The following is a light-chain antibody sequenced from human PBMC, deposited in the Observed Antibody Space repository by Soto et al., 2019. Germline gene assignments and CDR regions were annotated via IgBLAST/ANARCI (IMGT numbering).Light chain of an antibody. CDR1: QSVTSSH. CDR2: GAS. CDR3: LLYFSPDRYT. Sequence: EIVLTQTPGTLSLSPGERATLSCRASQSVTSSHLAWYQQKPGQAPRLLIYGASTRATGIPDRFSGSGSDTDFSLTIRRRAPEDFAMYYCLLYFSPDRYTFGPGTKVQIK. V-gene: IGKV3-20*01. J-gene: IGKJ2*01.